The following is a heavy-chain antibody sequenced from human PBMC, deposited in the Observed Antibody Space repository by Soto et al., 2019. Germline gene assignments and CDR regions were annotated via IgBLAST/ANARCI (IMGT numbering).Heavy chain of an antibody. CDR2: IYHSGST. D-gene: IGHD6-13*01. CDR3: ARVVVAAAGIFDY. V-gene: IGHV4-4*02. Sequence: RSLTCAVSGGSISSSNWWSWVRQPPGKGLEWIGEIYHSGSTNYNPSLKSRVTISVDKSKNQFSLKLSSVTAADTAVYYCARVVVAAAGIFDYWGQGTLVTVSS. J-gene: IGHJ4*02. CDR1: GGSISSSNW.